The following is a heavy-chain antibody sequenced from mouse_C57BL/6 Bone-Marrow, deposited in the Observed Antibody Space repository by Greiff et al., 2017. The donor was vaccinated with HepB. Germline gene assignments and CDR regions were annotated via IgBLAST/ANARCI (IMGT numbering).Heavy chain of an antibody. CDR1: GYTFISYW. V-gene: IGHV1-5*01. Sequence: VQLQQSGTVLARPGASVKMSCKTSGYTFISYWMHWVKQRPGQGLEWIGAIYPGNSDTSYNQKFKGKAKLTAVTSASTAYMELSRLTNEDSAVYYCTRFRDYGSSDAMDYWGQGTSVTVSS. CDR3: TRFRDYGSSDAMDY. D-gene: IGHD1-1*01. J-gene: IGHJ4*01. CDR2: IYPGNSDT.